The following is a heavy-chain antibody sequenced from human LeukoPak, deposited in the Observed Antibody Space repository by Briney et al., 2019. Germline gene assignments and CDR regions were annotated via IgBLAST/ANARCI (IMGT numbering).Heavy chain of an antibody. CDR1: GGSISYYY. D-gene: IGHD2-2*01. CDR2: IFTSGST. CDR3: ARLRLKSVVPAARKNYYFDY. V-gene: IGHV4-4*07. Sequence: SETLSLTCTVSGGSISYYYWSWIRQPAGKGLEWIGRIFTSGSTNYNPSLKSRVTMSVDTSKNQFSLRLSSVTAADTAVYYCARLRLKSVVPAARKNYYFDYWGQGTLVTVSS. J-gene: IGHJ4*02.